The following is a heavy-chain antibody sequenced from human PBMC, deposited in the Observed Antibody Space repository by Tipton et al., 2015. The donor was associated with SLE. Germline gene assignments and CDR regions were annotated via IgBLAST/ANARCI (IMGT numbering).Heavy chain of an antibody. J-gene: IGHJ6*03. V-gene: IGHV4-34*01. CDR1: GGSFSGYY. D-gene: IGHD2-2*01. Sequence: LSLTCAVYGGSFSGYYWSWIRQPPGKGLEWIGEINHSGSTNYNPSLKSRVTISVDTSKNQFSLKLSSVTAADTAVYYCARGRSTSLPMDVWGKGTTVTVSS. CDR3: ARGRSTSLPMDV. CDR2: INHSGST.